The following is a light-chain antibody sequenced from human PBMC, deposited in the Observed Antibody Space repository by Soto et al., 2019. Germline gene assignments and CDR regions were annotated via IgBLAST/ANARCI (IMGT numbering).Light chain of an antibody. CDR1: QDVSSW. Sequence: DIQVTQSPSSVSASVGDRVTITCRTSQDVSSWLAWYQQTPGKAPELLIYSASTLQTGVPSRFSGCGSGTDFTPTISSLQPGDFATYYCQPANSFPLTFGGGTKVDIK. CDR3: QPANSFPLT. V-gene: IGKV1-12*01. J-gene: IGKJ4*01. CDR2: SAS.